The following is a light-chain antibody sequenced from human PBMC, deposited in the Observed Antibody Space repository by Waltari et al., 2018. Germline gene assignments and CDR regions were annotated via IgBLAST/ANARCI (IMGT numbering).Light chain of an antibody. CDR3: QQSYTTPFT. Sequence: DIQMTQSPPSLSASVGDRVTITCRATQSFSNSLNWYQQKPGKAPNLRIYGASRLERGVPSRFSGSGSGTDFTLTISSLHPEDFATYYCQQSYTTPFTFGPGTKVDLK. CDR2: GAS. J-gene: IGKJ3*01. V-gene: IGKV1-39*01. CDR1: QSFSNS.